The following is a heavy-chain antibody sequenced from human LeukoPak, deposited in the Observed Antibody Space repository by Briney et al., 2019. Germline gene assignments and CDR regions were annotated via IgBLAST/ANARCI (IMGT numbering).Heavy chain of an antibody. D-gene: IGHD3-10*01. CDR1: GYTFTSYA. CDR3: ASQRAPTSDYYGSGSYNFDY. CDR2: INTNTGNP. J-gene: IGHJ4*02. V-gene: IGHV7-4-1*02. Sequence: GASVKVSCKASGYTFTSYAMNWVRQAPGQGLEWMGWINTNTGNPTYAQGFTGRFVFSLDTSVSTAYLQISSLKAEDTAVYYCASQRAPTSDYYGSGSYNFDYWGQGTLVTVSS.